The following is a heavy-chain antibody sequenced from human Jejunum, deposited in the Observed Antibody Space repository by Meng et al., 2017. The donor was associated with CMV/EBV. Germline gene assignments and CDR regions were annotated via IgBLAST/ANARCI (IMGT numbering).Heavy chain of an antibody. CDR1: GYTFTGYY. CDR2: INPNSGGT. J-gene: IGHJ4*02. Sequence: VQLVSSGAEVKKPGASGKVSSKASGYTFTGYYMHGGRQAPGQGLEWMGWINPNSGGTNYAQKFQGWVTMTRETSISTAYMELSRLRSDDTAVYYCARDWEGSWAVFDYWGQGTLVTVSS. D-gene: IGHD6-13*01. V-gene: IGHV1-2*04. CDR3: ARDWEGSWAVFDY.